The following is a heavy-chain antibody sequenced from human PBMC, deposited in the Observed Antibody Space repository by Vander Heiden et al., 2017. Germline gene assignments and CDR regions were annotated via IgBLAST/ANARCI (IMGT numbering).Heavy chain of an antibody. CDR2: MSPDGGHT. D-gene: IGHD3-10*01. V-gene: IGHV1-8*01. J-gene: IGHJ4*02. CDR1: GYTFTNYD. Sequence: QIPLVQSRPELKQPGASVKVSCKASGYTFTNYDINWVRQATGQGPEYMGWMSPDGGHTGYAPKFQGRVTMTRNTSISTAYMELDGLRPEDTAVYYCARTMWFGEEGDDYWGQGTLVTVSS. CDR3: ARTMWFGEEGDDY.